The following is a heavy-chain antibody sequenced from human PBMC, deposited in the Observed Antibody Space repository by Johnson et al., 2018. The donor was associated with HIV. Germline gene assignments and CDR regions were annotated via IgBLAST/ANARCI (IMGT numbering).Heavy chain of an antibody. V-gene: IGHV3-13*01. Sequence: VQLVESGGGLVKPGGSLRLSCAASGFTFDDYAMHWVRQATGKGLEWVSAIGTAGDTYYPGSVKGRFTISRENAKNSLYLQMNSLRAEDTAVYYCARENYYNFPLDAFDIWGQGTMVTVSS. J-gene: IGHJ3*02. CDR3: ARENYYNFPLDAFDI. CDR1: GFTFDDYA. CDR2: IGTAGDT. D-gene: IGHD3-3*01.